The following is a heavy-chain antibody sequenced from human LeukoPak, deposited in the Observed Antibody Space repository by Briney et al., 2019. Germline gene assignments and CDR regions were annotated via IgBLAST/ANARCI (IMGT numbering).Heavy chain of an antibody. Sequence: GGSLRLSCAASGFTFSSYAMHWVRQAPGKGLEYVSAISSNGGSTYYANSVKGRFTISRDNSKNTLYLQMGSQRAEDMAVYYCARAYQLPIYWGQGTLVTVSS. D-gene: IGHD2-2*01. CDR1: GFTFSSYA. CDR2: ISSNGGST. J-gene: IGHJ4*02. CDR3: ARAYQLPIY. V-gene: IGHV3-64*01.